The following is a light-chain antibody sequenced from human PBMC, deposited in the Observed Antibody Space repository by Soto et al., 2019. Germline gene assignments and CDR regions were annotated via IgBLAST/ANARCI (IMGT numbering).Light chain of an antibody. J-gene: IGKJ2*01. CDR2: AAS. CDR1: QSIYNY. CDR3: QQSYSTPQP. Sequence: DIQMTQSPSSLSAAVGDRVTITCRASQSIYNYLHWYQQKPGKAPKLLIYAASSLQRGVPSRFTGSGSGTDFTLTISSLQPEDFATYYWQQSYSTPQPFGQGTKLEI. V-gene: IGKV1-39*01.